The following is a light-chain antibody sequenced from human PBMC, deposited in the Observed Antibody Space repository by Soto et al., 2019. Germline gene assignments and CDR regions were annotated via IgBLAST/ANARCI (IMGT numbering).Light chain of an antibody. V-gene: IGKV3-11*01. CDR1: QSVSSF. CDR3: QQRYNWPPT. Sequence: EIVMTQSPTTLSVSPGERATLSCMASQSVSSFLAWYQQKAGQAPRLLIYDASHRATGIPARFSGSGSGTDFTLTINSLEPEDFALYYCQQRYNWPPTFGQGTKV. CDR2: DAS. J-gene: IGKJ1*01.